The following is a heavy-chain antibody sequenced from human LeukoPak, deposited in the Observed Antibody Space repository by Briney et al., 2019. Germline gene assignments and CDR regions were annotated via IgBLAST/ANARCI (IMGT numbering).Heavy chain of an antibody. CDR1: GGSISSYY. J-gene: IGHJ3*01. V-gene: IGHV4-59*08. CDR2: IYNSGST. D-gene: IGHD3-16*01. CDR3: ARDDYGVFDAFDV. Sequence: SETLSLTCTVSGGSISSYYWSWIRQPPGKGLEWIGYIYNSGSTKYNPSLKSRVTISLDTSKNQFSLHLTSVTAADTAVYFCARDDYGVFDAFDVWGQGTVVTVSS.